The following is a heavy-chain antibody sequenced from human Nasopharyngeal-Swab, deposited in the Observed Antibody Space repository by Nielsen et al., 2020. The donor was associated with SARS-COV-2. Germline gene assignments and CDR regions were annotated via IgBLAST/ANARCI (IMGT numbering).Heavy chain of an antibody. V-gene: IGHV3-23*01. D-gene: IGHD4-17*01. Sequence: GGSLRLSCVVSGFTFSDHWMNWVRQAPGKGLEWVSTISESGGSTYYADSVNGRFTISRDNSKNTLYLQMNSLRAEDTAVYYCAKDGLREGYYYGMDVWGQGTTVTVSS. CDR3: AKDGLREGYYYGMDV. J-gene: IGHJ6*02. CDR1: GFTFSDHW. CDR2: ISESGGST.